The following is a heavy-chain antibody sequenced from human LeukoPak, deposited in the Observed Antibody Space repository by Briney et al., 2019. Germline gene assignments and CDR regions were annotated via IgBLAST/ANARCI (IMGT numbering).Heavy chain of an antibody. CDR2: IYINGGT. J-gene: IGHJ3*02. CDR3: ARARNYYDSSDYYYEGDAFDI. D-gene: IGHD3-22*01. V-gene: IGHV4-61*02. Sequence: SETLSLTCTVSGGSINSGSYYWSWLRQPAGKGLEWIRRIYINGGTNYNPSLKSRVTISVDTSKNQFSLKLSSVTAADTAVYFCARARNYYDSSDYYYEGDAFDIWGQGTMVTVSS. CDR1: GGSINSGSYY.